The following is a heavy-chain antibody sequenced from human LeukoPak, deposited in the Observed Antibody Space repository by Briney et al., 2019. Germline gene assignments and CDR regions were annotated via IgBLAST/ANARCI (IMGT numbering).Heavy chain of an antibody. CDR2: IYTSGST. D-gene: IGHD2-21*01. V-gene: IGHV4-61*02. J-gene: IGHJ3*02. Sequence: SETQSLTCTVSGGSISSGSYYWSWIRQPAGKGLEWIGRIYTSGSTNYNPSLKSRVTISVDTSKNQFSLKLSSVTAADTAVYYCARDSLLHAFDIWGQGTMVTVSS. CDR3: ARDSLLHAFDI. CDR1: GGSISSGSYY.